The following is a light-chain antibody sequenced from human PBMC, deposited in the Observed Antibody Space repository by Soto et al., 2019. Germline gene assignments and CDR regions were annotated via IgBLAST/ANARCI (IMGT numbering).Light chain of an antibody. V-gene: IGKV4-1*01. J-gene: IGKJ3*01. CDR3: QQYYTTPFT. Sequence: DIVMTQSPDSLAVSLGERATINCNSSQSVLYSCNNKNYLAWYQQKPGQPPKLLIYWASTRESGVPDRFSGSGSGTDFTLTISSLKAEDVAFYYCQQYYTTPFTFGPGTKVDIK. CDR2: WAS. CDR1: QSVLYSCNNKNY.